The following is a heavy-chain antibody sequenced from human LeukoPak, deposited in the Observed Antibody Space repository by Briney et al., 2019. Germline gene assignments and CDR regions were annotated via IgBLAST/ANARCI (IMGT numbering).Heavy chain of an antibody. Sequence: ASVKVSCKASGYTFTDYYIHWVRQAPGQGLEWMGWINVNTGGSKYAQRFQGRVTMPRDTSITTAYMELSRLRLDDTAVYSCVREPSTAVHFYDLWGRGTLVTVPS. CDR1: GYTFTDYY. V-gene: IGHV1-2*02. CDR2: INVNTGGS. D-gene: IGHD6-25*01. J-gene: IGHJ2*01. CDR3: VREPSTAVHFYDL.